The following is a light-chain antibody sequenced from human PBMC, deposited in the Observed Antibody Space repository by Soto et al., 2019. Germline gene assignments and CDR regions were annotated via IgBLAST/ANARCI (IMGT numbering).Light chain of an antibody. J-gene: IGKJ5*01. CDR1: QTISSW. CDR2: KAS. V-gene: IGKV1-5*03. CDR3: EQAGSFPIT. Sequence: DIQMTQSPSTLSGSVGDRVTITCRASQTISSWLAWYQQKPGKAPKLLIYKASTLKSGVPSRFSGSGSGTDFTLTISSLQPEDFATYYCEQAGSFPITFGQGTRLENK.